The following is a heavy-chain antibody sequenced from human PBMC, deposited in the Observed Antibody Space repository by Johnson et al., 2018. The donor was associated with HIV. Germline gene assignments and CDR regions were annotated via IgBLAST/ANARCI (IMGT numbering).Heavy chain of an antibody. V-gene: IGHV3-30*02. Sequence: QVQLVESGGGVVQPGGSLRLSCAASGFIFSIYGMHWVRQAPGKGLEWVAFIRYDGSNKDYVDSVKGRFTISRDNSKNTLDLQMNILRTEDTAVYYCAKGGWGDAFDIWGQGTMVTVSS. D-gene: IGHD3-16*01. CDR3: AKGGWGDAFDI. CDR2: IRYDGSNK. J-gene: IGHJ3*02. CDR1: GFIFSIYG.